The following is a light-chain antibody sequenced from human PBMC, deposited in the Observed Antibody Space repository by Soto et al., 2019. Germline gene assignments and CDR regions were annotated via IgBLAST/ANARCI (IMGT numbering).Light chain of an antibody. Sequence: QSVLTQPPSASGTPGQRVTISCSGGTTNIGSNTVSWYQQFPGTAPKLLIYNNNQRPSGVPDRFSGSKSGTSASLAISGLQSEDEADYYCATWDDRLNGRVVFGGGTKVTVL. J-gene: IGLJ2*01. CDR2: NNN. V-gene: IGLV1-44*01. CDR1: TTNIGSNT. CDR3: ATWDDRLNGRVV.